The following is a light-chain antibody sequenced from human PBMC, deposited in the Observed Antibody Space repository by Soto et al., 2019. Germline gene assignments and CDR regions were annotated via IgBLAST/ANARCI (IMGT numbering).Light chain of an antibody. J-gene: IGKJ2*01. CDR3: QQYNTYPFT. CDR1: LSISSY. V-gene: IGKV1-5*03. Sequence: DIQMTQSPTFLSASVGDRVTITCRASLSISSYLAWYLQKPGQAPKLLIYQASTLENGVPSRISGSGSGTEFTLTISSLQPDDFATYHCQQYNTYPFTFGQGTKLEI. CDR2: QAS.